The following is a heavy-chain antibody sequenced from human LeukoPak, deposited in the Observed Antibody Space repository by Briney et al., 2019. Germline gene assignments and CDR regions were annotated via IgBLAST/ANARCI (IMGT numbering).Heavy chain of an antibody. V-gene: IGHV3-23*01. Sequence: PGGSLRLSCAASGFTFSSYAMSWVRQAPGKGLEWVSAISGSGGYTYYADSVKGRFTISRDNSKNTLYLQVDSLRAEDTAVYYCAKDKKPSSSWYGGIDYWGQGTLATVSS. CDR3: AKDKKPSSSWYGGIDY. CDR1: GFTFSSYA. CDR2: ISGSGGYT. D-gene: IGHD6-13*01. J-gene: IGHJ4*02.